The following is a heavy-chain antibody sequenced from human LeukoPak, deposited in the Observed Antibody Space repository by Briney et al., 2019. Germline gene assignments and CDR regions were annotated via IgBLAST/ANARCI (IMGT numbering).Heavy chain of an antibody. D-gene: IGHD2-2*01. CDR2: ISSSGSTI. CDR1: GFTFNDYY. Sequence: GGSLRLSCAASGFTFNDYYMSWIRQAPGKGLEWVSYISSSGSTIYYADSVKGRFTISRDNAKNSLYLQMNSLRAEDTAVYYCASTSLGYCSSTSCPFIFDYWGQGTLVTVSS. J-gene: IGHJ4*02. CDR3: ASTSLGYCSSTSCPFIFDY. V-gene: IGHV3-11*04.